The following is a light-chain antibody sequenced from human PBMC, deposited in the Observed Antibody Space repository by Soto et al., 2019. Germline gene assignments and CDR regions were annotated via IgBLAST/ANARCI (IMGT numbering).Light chain of an antibody. CDR1: QSVSNY. V-gene: IGKV3-11*01. Sequence: EVVLTQSPATLSLSPGERASLSCRASQSVSNYLAWYQQKPGQAPGLLIYDASTRATGIPARFSGSGSGTDFTLTISSLEPEDFAVYYCQQRSNWPPRITFGHGTRLEIK. CDR2: DAS. CDR3: QQRSNWPPRIT. J-gene: IGKJ5*01.